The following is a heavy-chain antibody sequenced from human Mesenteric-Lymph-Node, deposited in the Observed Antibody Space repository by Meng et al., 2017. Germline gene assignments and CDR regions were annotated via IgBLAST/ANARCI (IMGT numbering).Heavy chain of an antibody. J-gene: IGHJ4*02. CDR3: ARDGGFSVGATLYDY. CDR2: INSGNGNI. CDR1: AYTFTGYA. V-gene: IGHV1-3*01. D-gene: IGHD1-26*01. Sequence: QLVLFWAEVKRPGAPVKVSCMASAYTFTGYAIHWVRQAPGQGLEWMGWINSGNGNIRYSPKFQGRVTFTGDTSATTSYMAVTSLTSEDTAIYFCARDGGFSVGATLYDYWGQGTLVTVSS.